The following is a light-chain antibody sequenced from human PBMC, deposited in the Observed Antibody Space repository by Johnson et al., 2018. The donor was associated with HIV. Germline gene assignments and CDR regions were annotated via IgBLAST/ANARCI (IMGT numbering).Light chain of an antibody. J-gene: IGLJ1*01. Sequence: QSVLTQPPSVSAAPGQKVTISCSGISCDIGNNYVSWYQQLPGTVPKLLIYDNNKRPSGIPDRFSGSKSCTSATLGITGLQTGDEADYYCGTWDSGLGAVYVFGPGTKVTVL. CDR3: GTWDSGLGAVYV. V-gene: IGLV1-51*01. CDR2: DNN. CDR1: SCDIGNNY.